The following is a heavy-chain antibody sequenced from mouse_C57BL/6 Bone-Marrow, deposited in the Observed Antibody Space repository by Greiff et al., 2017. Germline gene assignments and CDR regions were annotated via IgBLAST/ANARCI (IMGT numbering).Heavy chain of an antibody. V-gene: IGHV14-4*01. CDR3: TTHYFDD. Sequence: VQLQQSGAELVRPGASVKLSCTASGFNIKDDYMHWVKQRPEQGLEWIGWIDPENGDTEYASKFQGKATITADTSSNTAYLQLSSLTSEDTAVYYCTTHYFDDWGPGTTLTVSS. J-gene: IGHJ2*01. CDR1: GFNIKDDY. CDR2: IDPENGDT.